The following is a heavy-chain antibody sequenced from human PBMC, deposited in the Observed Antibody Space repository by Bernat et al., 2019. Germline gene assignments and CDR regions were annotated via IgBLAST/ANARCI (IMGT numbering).Heavy chain of an antibody. CDR3: AREDYVWGSYRSPLGY. D-gene: IGHD3-16*02. V-gene: IGHV3-66*01. CDR2: IYSGGST. Sequence: EVQLVESGGGLVQPGGSLRLSCAASGFTVSSNYMSWVRQAPGKGLEWVSVIYSGGSTYYADSVKGRFTISRDNSKNTLYLQMNSLRAEDTAVYYCAREDYVWGSYRSPLGYWGQGTLVTVSS. CDR1: GFTVSSNY. J-gene: IGHJ4*02.